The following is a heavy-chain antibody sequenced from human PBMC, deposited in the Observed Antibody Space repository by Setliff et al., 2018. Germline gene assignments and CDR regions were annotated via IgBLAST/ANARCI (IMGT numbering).Heavy chain of an antibody. CDR2: INPHASEK. V-gene: IGHV3-7*01. Sequence: PGGSLRLSCTASGLSYTNDWVSWVRQAPGKGLEWLASINPHASEKYYADSVKGRFTISRDNAKNSLYLQMNSLRVEDTAVYYCARDVFDFRTGQAGPWGQGTLVTVSS. D-gene: IGHD3-3*01. CDR1: GLSYTNDW. CDR3: ARDVFDFRTGQAGP. J-gene: IGHJ5*02.